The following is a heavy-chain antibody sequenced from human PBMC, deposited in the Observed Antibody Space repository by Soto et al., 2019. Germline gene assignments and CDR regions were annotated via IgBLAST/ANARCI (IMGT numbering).Heavy chain of an antibody. D-gene: IGHD3-9*01. Sequence: SEALSLTCAVYCWSFSGYYWSWIRQPPRKGPEWIWEINHSGSTNYNPSLKSRVTISVDTSKNPFSLKLSSVTAAATAAYYCARGRAGYAMWPGYSNGWYYGMDVWGGGTPVT. CDR2: INHSGST. CDR1: CWSFSGYY. V-gene: IGHV4-34*01. J-gene: IGHJ6*01. CDR3: ARGRAGYAMWPGYSNGWYYGMDV.